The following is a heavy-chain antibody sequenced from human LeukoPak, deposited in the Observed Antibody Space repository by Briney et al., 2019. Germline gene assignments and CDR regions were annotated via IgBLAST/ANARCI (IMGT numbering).Heavy chain of an antibody. D-gene: IGHD6-13*01. J-gene: IGHJ4*02. CDR1: GFTFSYHW. Sequence: GGSLTLSCAASGFTFSYHWMTWVRQAPGKGLEWVANIKNDGTVKNYVDSVRGRFTISRDNAKNSLYLQMNSLRAEDTAVYYGAKDSYSKGDYWGQGVLVTASS. CDR2: IKNDGTVK. V-gene: IGHV3-7*01. CDR3: AKDSYSKGDY.